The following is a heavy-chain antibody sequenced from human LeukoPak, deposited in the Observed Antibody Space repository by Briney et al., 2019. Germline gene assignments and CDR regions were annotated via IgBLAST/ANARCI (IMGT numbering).Heavy chain of an antibody. CDR2: IIPIFGTA. CDR1: GGTFSSYA. CDR3: ARTTVAGAITTFDY. D-gene: IGHD6-19*01. Sequence: SVKVSCKASGGTFSSYAISWVRQAPGQGLEWMGGIIPIFGTANYAQKFQARVTITADESTSTAYMELSSLRSEDTAVYYCARTTVAGAITTFDYWSQGTLVTVSS. V-gene: IGHV1-69*13. J-gene: IGHJ4*02.